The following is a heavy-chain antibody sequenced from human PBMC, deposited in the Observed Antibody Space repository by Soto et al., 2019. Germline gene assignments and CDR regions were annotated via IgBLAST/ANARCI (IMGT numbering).Heavy chain of an antibody. D-gene: IGHD3-9*01. Sequence: ASVKVSRKASGYTFTSYYMHWVRQAPGQGLEWMGIINPSGGSTSYAQKFQGRVTMTRDTSTSTVYMELSSLRSEDTAVYYCATGPELRYFDWFPTGFDYWGQGTLVTVSS. CDR2: INPSGGST. V-gene: IGHV1-46*01. CDR1: GYTFTSYY. CDR3: ATGPELRYFDWFPTGFDY. J-gene: IGHJ4*02.